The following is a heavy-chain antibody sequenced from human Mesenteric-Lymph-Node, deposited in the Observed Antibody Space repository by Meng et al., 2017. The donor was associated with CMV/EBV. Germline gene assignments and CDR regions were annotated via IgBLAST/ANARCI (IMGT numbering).Heavy chain of an antibody. D-gene: IGHD6-6*01. V-gene: IGHV6-1*01. CDR1: GDSVSSNSVA. Sequence: SQTLSLTCGISGDSVSSNSVAWNWIRQSPSRGLEWLGRTYYRSKWSNVYAISVKSRITITADTSKNQFSLQLNSVTPEDTAVYYCARDRSSSSSQVYYYYYGMDVWGQGTTVTVSS. J-gene: IGHJ6*02. CDR3: ARDRSSSSSQVYYYYYGMDV. CDR2: TYYRSKWSN.